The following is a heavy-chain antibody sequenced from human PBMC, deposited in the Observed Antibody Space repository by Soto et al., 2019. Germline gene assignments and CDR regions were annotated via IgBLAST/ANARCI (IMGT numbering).Heavy chain of an antibody. D-gene: IGHD3-22*01. CDR3: ARRYYYDPGGYSSLVGRWFDP. V-gene: IGHV4-4*02. CDR2: IYHSGST. CDR1: GGSISSSNW. Sequence: QVQLQESGPGLVKPSGTLSLTCAVSGGSISSSNWWSWVRQPPGKGLEWIGEIYHSGSTNYNPSLKSRVTISVDQSKPQSSLKLSSVTAADTAVYYCARRYYYDPGGYSSLVGRWFDPWGQGTLVTVSS. J-gene: IGHJ5*02.